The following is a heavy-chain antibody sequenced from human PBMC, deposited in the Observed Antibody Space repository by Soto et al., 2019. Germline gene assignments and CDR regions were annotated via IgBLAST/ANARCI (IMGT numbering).Heavy chain of an antibody. CDR1: GFTVSSNY. CDR3: ARGVGVYVWGSHTYYFDY. CDR2: IYSGGST. V-gene: IGHV3-53*01. Sequence: EVQLVESGGGLIQPGGSLRLSCAASGFTVSSNYMSWVRQAPGKGLEWVSVIYSGGSTYYADSVKGRFTISRDNSKXTXXLQMNSLRAEDTAVYYCARGVGVYVWGSHTYYFDYWGQGTLVTVSS. J-gene: IGHJ4*02. D-gene: IGHD3-16*01.